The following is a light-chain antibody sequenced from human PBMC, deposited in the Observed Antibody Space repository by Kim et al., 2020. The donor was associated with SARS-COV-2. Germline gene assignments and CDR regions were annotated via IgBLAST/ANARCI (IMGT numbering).Light chain of an antibody. Sequence: DIVMTQTPLSLSVTPGQPASMSCKSSQSLLHSDGKTYLYWYLQRPGQSPHLLIYGVSSRFSGVPDRFSGSGSGTDFTLKISRVEAEDVGIYYCMQAMQLPRTFGQGTKVDIK. V-gene: IGKV2-29*02. CDR3: MQAMQLPRT. CDR1: QSLLHSDGKTY. CDR2: GVS. J-gene: IGKJ1*01.